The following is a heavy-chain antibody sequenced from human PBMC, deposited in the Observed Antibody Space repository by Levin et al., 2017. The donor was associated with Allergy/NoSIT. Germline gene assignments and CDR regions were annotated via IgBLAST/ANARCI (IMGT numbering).Heavy chain of an antibody. D-gene: IGHD3-16*01. CDR1: GFSFRSFG. J-gene: IGHJ4*02. V-gene: IGHV3-30*18. CDR2: ISYDGSDT. CDR3: AKDVVFGNRCLALDF. Sequence: GESLKISCAASGFSFRSFGMHWARQSPGKGLEWLAVISYDGSDTYYADSVKGRFTISRDNSKNTLYLQMNSLRGEDAAVYYCAKDVVFGNRCLALDFWGQGIMVTVSS.